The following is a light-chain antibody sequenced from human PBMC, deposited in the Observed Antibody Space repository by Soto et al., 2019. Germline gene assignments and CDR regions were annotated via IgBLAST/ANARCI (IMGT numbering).Light chain of an antibody. CDR2: GAS. V-gene: IGKV3-20*01. Sequence: EIVLTQSPGTLSLSPGERATLSCRASQSVSSTNLAWYQQKPGQAPRLLIYGASSRATGIPDRFSGSGSGTDFTLIISRLEPEDFAVYYCQQYGRSPLTFGGGTKLEIK. CDR1: QSVSSTN. J-gene: IGKJ4*01. CDR3: QQYGRSPLT.